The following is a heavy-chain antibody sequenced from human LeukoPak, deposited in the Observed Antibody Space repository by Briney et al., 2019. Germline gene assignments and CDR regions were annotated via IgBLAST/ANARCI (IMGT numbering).Heavy chain of an antibody. CDR2: IYPGDSDT. J-gene: IGHJ4*02. CDR1: GYSFTSYW. CDR3: ARGKPWELSEFDY. D-gene: IGHD1-26*01. V-gene: IGHV5-51*01. Sequence: GESLKISCKGSGYSFTSYWIGWVRQMPGKGLEWMGIIYPGDSDTRCSPSFQGQVTISADKSISTAYLQWSSLKASDTAMYYCARGKPWELSEFDYWGQGTLVTVSS.